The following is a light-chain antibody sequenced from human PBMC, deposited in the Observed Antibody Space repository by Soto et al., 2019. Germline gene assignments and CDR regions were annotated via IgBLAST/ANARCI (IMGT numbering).Light chain of an antibody. CDR1: PSVGSNY. CDR3: QQYGSLSWT. J-gene: IGKJ1*01. CDR2: GAS. V-gene: IGKV3-20*01. Sequence: ELVCTQSPGTLSLSPGARAAISGRASPSVGSNYLAWYQQKPGQAPRLLIFGASGRATGIPARFSGSGSGTDFTLTISSLQPEDFAVYYCQQYGSLSWTFGQGTTVDIK.